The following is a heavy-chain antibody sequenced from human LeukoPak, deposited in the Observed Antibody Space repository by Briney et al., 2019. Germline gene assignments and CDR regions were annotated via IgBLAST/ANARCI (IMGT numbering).Heavy chain of an antibody. CDR2: IIPIFGTA. CDR3: ARMLGAYYYDSSGTLFDY. CDR1: GGTFSSYA. Sequence: SVKVSCKASGGTFSSYAISWVRQAPGQGLEWMGGIIPIFGTANYAQKFQGRVTITTDEPTSTAYMELSSLRSEDTAVYYCARMLGAYYYDSSGTLFDYWGQGTLVTVSS. V-gene: IGHV1-69*05. D-gene: IGHD3-22*01. J-gene: IGHJ4*02.